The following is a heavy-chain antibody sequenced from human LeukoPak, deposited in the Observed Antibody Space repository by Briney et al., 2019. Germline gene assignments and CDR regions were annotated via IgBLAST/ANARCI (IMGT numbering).Heavy chain of an antibody. J-gene: IGHJ4*02. Sequence: PGGSLRLSCAASGFTFSTYAMTWVRQAPGKGLERVSAISGSGGFTYYADSVKGRFTISRDNSRSTVYLQLNSLSSEDTAVYYCANANNNGWYYFDYWGQGTLVSVSS. CDR1: GFTFSTYA. V-gene: IGHV3-23*01. CDR3: ANANNNGWYYFDY. D-gene: IGHD6-19*01. CDR2: ISGSGGFT.